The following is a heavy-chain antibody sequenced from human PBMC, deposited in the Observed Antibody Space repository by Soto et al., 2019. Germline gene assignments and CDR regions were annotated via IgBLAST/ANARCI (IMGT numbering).Heavy chain of an antibody. J-gene: IGHJ4*02. CDR2: IGDSGRST. V-gene: IGHV3-23*01. D-gene: IGHD6-13*01. CDR3: DKIIPAAGTGY. Sequence: GGSLRLSCAASGFTFSSYAMNWVRQAPGKGLEWVSAIGDSGRSTYYADSVKGRFTISRDNSKNTLYLQMSSLRAEDTAVYYCDKIIPAAGTGYWGQRTLVTVSS. CDR1: GFTFSSYA.